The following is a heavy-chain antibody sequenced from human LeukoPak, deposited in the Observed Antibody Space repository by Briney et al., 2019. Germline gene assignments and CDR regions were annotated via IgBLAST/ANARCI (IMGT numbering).Heavy chain of an antibody. CDR1: GFTFSSYA. Sequence: GGSLRLSCAASGFTFSSYAMHWVRQAPGKGLEWVAVISYDGSNKYYADSVKGRFTISRDNAKNSLYLQMNSPRAEDTAVYYCARDPYKENAFDIWGQGTMVTVSS. D-gene: IGHD1-14*01. CDR2: ISYDGSNK. J-gene: IGHJ3*02. CDR3: ARDPYKENAFDI. V-gene: IGHV3-30-3*01.